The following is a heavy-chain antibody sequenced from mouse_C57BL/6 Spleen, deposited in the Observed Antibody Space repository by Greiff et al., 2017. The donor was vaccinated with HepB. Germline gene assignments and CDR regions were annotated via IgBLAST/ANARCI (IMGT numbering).Heavy chain of an antibody. CDR3: ARDDGYFAFAY. D-gene: IGHD2-3*01. V-gene: IGHV1-81*01. Sequence: VQLQQSGAELARPGASVKLSCKASGYTFTSYGISWVKQSTGQGLEWIGEIYPRSGNTYYNEKFKGKATLTADKSSSTAYMELRSLTSEDSAVYFCARDDGYFAFAYWGQGTLVTVSA. CDR1: GYTFTSYG. CDR2: IYPRSGNT. J-gene: IGHJ3*01.